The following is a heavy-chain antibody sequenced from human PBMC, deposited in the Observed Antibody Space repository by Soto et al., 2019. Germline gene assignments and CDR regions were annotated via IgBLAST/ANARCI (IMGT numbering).Heavy chain of an antibody. D-gene: IGHD7-27*01. V-gene: IGHV3-23*01. CDR3: VKRGRNWGAFDF. CDR1: GFILNNYA. CDR2: IGGTDGDSDGVP. Sequence: VQLLESGGDLVQPGGSLRLSCVAFGFILNNYAMSWVRQAPGKGLEWVSTIGGTDGDSDGVPWYEDSVKGRFTISRDSSANTLSLHMDNLRAEDSALYYCVKRGRNWGAFDFWGQGTTVVVSS. J-gene: IGHJ3*01.